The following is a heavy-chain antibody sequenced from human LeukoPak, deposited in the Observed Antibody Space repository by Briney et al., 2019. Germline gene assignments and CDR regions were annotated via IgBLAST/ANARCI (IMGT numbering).Heavy chain of an antibody. CDR3: AKEHSNNWYDAFDI. V-gene: IGHV3-23*01. CDR2: ISDSGDFT. J-gene: IGHJ3*02. CDR1: GITFRSYA. Sequence: GGSLRLSCAASGITFRSYAMSWVRQVPGKGLDWVSGISDSGDFTYYADSVKGRYTISRDNSKNTLYLQMNSLRAEDTAVYYCAKEHSNNWYDAFDIWGQGTMVTVS. D-gene: IGHD6-13*01.